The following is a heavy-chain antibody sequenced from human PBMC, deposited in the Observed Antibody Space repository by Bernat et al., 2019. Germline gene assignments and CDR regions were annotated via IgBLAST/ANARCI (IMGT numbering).Heavy chain of an antibody. D-gene: IGHD1-1*01. CDR2: ISRSGSSI. V-gene: IGHV3-21*05. CDR1: GFTFSSYS. Sequence: EVQLVESGGGLVKPGGSLRLSCAASGFTFSSYSMNWVRQAPGNGLEWVSHISRSGSSIYYADSVKGRFTISRDNAKNSLYLKMNSLRAEDTAVYYCARDTVTTGTTPDSWGQGPLVTVSS. CDR3: ARDTVTTGTTPDS. J-gene: IGHJ4*02.